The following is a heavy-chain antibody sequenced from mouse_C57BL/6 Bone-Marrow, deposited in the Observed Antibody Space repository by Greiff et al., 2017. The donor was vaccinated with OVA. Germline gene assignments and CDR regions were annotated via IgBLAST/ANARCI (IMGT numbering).Heavy chain of an antibody. J-gene: IGHJ4*01. Sequence: EVKLVESGGDLVKPGGSLKLSCAASGFTFSSYGMSWVRQTPDKRLEWVATISSGGSYTYYPDSVKGRFTISRDNAKNTLYLQRSSLKSEDTAMYYCARQGDYYGSAMDYWGQGTSVTVSS. D-gene: IGHD1-1*01. CDR2: ISSGGSYT. V-gene: IGHV5-6*01. CDR3: ARQGDYYGSAMDY. CDR1: GFTFSSYG.